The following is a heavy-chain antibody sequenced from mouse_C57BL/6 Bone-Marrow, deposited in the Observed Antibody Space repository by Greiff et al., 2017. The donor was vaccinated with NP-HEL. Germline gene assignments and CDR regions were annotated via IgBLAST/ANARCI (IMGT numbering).Heavy chain of an antibody. Sequence: VQLQQSGPVLVKPGASVKMSCQASGYTFTDYYMNWVKQSHGKSLEWIGVINPYNGGTSYNQKFKGKATLTVDKSSSTAYMELNSLTSEDSAVYYCARGIYYGSSYGYWYFDVWGTGTTVTVSS. CDR3: ARGIYYGSSYGYWYFDV. V-gene: IGHV1-19*01. CDR2: INPYNGGT. CDR1: GYTFTDYY. J-gene: IGHJ1*03. D-gene: IGHD1-1*01.